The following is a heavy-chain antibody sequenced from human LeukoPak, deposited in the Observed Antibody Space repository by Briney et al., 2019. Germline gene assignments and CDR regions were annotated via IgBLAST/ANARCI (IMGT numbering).Heavy chain of an antibody. J-gene: IGHJ4*02. D-gene: IGHD7-27*01. CDR3: ARDHNWGPDY. V-gene: IGHV1-2*02. CDR2: IHPKPGVT. CDR1: RYTFTDNF. Sequence: APVKVSCKASRYTFTDNFFHWVRQAPGHGLECVGWIHPKPGVTHYAQSFQGRVTLTRDTSISTAYMELSGLRSDDTAVYYCARDHNWGPDYWGQGTLVTVSS.